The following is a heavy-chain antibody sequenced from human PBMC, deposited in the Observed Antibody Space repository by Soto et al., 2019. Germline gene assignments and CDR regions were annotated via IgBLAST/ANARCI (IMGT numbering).Heavy chain of an antibody. CDR3: ARAGNYDILTGNPNWFDP. CDR2: IYYSGST. J-gene: IGHJ5*02. Sequence: SETLSLTCTVSGGSISSRDYYWSWIRQPPGKGLEWIGYIYYSGSTYYNPSLKSRVTISVDTSKNQFSLKLSSVTAADTAVYYCARAGNYDILTGNPNWFDPWGQGTLVTVSS. V-gene: IGHV4-30-4*01. D-gene: IGHD3-9*01. CDR1: GGSISSRDYY.